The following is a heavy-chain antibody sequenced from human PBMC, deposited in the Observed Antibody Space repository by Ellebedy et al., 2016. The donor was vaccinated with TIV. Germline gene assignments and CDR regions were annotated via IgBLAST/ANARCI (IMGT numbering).Heavy chain of an antibody. J-gene: IGHJ4*02. D-gene: IGHD5-18*01. CDR2: MNPHGNT. V-gene: IGHV1-8*02. Sequence: ASVKVSCXASGDTFTNFDINWVRQAAGQGLEWMGWMNPHGNTGYAQKFLGRVTLSRDTSMSTAYMELSSLRSEDTAVYYCARYISGSGFHHWGQGTLVTVSS. CDR1: GDTFTNFD. CDR3: ARYISGSGFHH.